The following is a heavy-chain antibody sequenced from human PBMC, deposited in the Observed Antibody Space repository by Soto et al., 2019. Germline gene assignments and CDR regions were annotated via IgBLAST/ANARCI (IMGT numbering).Heavy chain of an antibody. CDR2: IYYSGSA. V-gene: IGHV4-31*02. CDR1: GGSIIRGGYY. CDR3: ARGADTSGYDNWFDP. D-gene: IGHD3-22*01. J-gene: IGHJ5*02. Sequence: SETLSLTCTVSGGSIIRGGYYWTWIRQHPGKGLEWIGYIYYSGSAYYNPSLKSRVTISVDTSKNQFSLKLSSVTAADTAVYYCARGADTSGYDNWFDPWGQGTLVTVSS.